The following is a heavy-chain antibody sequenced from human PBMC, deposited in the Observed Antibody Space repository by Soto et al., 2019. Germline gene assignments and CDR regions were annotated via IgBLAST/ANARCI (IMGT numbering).Heavy chain of an antibody. CDR2: INPKDGAT. D-gene: IGHD2-2*01. J-gene: IGHJ4*02. CDR3: ARDSIGYCEDTTCYYFDY. CDR1: GYTFTGYY. V-gene: IGHV1-2*02. Sequence: QVQVVQSGAEMKKPGASVKVSCKGSGYTFTGYYVNWVRQAPGQGLEWMGWINPKDGATKYAEKFEGRMLLTRDTVTDTAYMELTRLSFDDTAVYYCARDSIGYCEDTTCYYFDYWGQGTLVTVSS.